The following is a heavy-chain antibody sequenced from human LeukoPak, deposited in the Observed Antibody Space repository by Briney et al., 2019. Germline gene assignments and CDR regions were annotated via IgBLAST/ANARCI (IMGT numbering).Heavy chain of an antibody. CDR2: ISYDGSNK. D-gene: IGHD3-10*01. J-gene: IGHJ5*02. CDR1: GINFRSDA. Sequence: GGSLRLSCAASGINFRSDAMHWVRQAPGKGLEWVAVISYDGSNKYYADSVKGRFTISRDNSKNTLYLQMNSLRAEDTAVYYCAILPTACRPGRCFDPWGQGTLVTVSS. V-gene: IGHV3-30*04. CDR3: AILPTACRPGRCFDP.